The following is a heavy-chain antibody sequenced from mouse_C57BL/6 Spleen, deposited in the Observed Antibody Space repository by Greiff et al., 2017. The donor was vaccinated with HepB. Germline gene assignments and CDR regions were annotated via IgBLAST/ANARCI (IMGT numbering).Heavy chain of an antibody. Sequence: EVKLMESGGGLVKPGGSLKLSCAASGFTFSDYGMHWVRQAPEKGLEWVAYISSGSSTIYYADTVKGRFTISRDNAKNTLFLQMTSLRSEDTAMYYCERGYYSNAWFAYWGQGTLVTVSA. CDR1: GFTFSDYG. CDR2: ISSGSSTI. V-gene: IGHV5-17*01. CDR3: ERGYYSNAWFAY. J-gene: IGHJ3*01. D-gene: IGHD2-5*01.